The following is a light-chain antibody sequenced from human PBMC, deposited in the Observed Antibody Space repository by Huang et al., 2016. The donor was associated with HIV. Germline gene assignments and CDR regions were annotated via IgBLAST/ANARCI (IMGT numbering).Light chain of an antibody. V-gene: IGKV1-NL1*01. Sequence: DIQMTQSPSSLSASVGDRVTITCRASQGISNSLAWYQQKPGKAPNVLLYSASRLESGVPSRFSGSGSGTDYTLTISSLQTEDFATYYCQHYYSTPLTFGGGTKVEIK. CDR3: QHYYSTPLT. CDR2: SAS. CDR1: QGISNS. J-gene: IGKJ4*01.